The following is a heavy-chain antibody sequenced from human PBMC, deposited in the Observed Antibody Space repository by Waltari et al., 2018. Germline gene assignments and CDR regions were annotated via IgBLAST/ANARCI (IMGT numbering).Heavy chain of an antibody. CDR2: INPKNGDT. V-gene: IGHV1-2*02. CDR1: GYSFTDYH. CDR3: ARDPGPIVGAPDY. Sequence: QVQLVQSGTEVKKPGASVTVSCQASGYSFTDYHLHWVRQTPGQGLEVVGWINPKNGDTGYAQNFLGRVTMTRDTSINTVYMDLSGLRSDDTAVFYCARDPGPIVGAPDYWGQGTLVTVSS. D-gene: IGHD1-26*01. J-gene: IGHJ4*02.